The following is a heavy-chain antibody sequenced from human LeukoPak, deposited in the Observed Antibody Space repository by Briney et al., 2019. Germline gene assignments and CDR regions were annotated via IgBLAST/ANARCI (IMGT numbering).Heavy chain of an antibody. V-gene: IGHV1-69*13. CDR2: IIPIFGTA. J-gene: IGHJ4*02. D-gene: IGHD3-3*01. CDR3: ARGGPAYYDFWSGYYSFDY. Sequence: GASVKVSCKASGGTFSSYAISWVRQAPGQGLEWMGGIIPIFGTANYAQKFQGRVTITADESTSTAYMELSSLRSEDTAVYYCARGGPAYYDFWSGYYSFDYWGQGTLVTVSS. CDR1: GGTFSSYA.